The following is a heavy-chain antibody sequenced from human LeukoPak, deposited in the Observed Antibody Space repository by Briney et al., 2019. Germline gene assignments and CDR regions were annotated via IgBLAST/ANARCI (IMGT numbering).Heavy chain of an antibody. Sequence: ASVKVSCKASGYTFTSYGINWVRQATGQGLEWMGWMNPNSGNTGYAQKFQGRVTMTRNTSISTAYMELSSLRSEDTAVYYCARGLWLDDSYYYYGMDVWGQATTVTVSS. V-gene: IGHV1-8*01. D-gene: IGHD6-19*01. CDR1: GYTFTSYG. J-gene: IGHJ6*02. CDR3: ARGLWLDDSYYYYGMDV. CDR2: MNPNSGNT.